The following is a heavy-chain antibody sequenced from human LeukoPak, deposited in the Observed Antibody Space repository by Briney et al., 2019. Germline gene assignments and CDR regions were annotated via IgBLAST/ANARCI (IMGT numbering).Heavy chain of an antibody. CDR3: PKDDEERWLPDY. CDR2: ISGSGGST. J-gene: IGHJ4*02. Sequence: GGSLRLSCAASGFNFSSYAMSWVRQAPGKGLEWVSAISGSGGSTYYADSAKGRFPICRDNSKNTLYLQINSLRAEETAVYYCPKDDEERWLPDYWGQGTLLTVSS. V-gene: IGHV3-23*01. CDR1: GFNFSSYA. D-gene: IGHD5-24*01.